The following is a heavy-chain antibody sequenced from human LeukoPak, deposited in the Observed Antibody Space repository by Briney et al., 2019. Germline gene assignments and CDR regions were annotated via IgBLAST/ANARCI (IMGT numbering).Heavy chain of an antibody. J-gene: IGHJ3*02. CDR1: GGSISSYY. CDR2: IHYSGST. D-gene: IGHD1-26*01. Sequence: SETLSLTCTVSGGSISSYYWSWIRQPPGKGLEWIGYIHYSGSTNYNPSLKSRVTISVDTSKNQFSLKLSSVTAADTAVYYCAREGARWEPSFSAFDIWGQGTMVTVSS. V-gene: IGHV4-59*01. CDR3: AREGARWEPSFSAFDI.